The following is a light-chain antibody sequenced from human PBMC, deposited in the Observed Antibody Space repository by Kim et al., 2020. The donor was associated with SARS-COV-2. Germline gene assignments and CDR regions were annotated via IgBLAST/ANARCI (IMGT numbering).Light chain of an antibody. CDR3: LQQNSYPLT. V-gene: IGKV1-17*03. J-gene: IGKJ4*01. CDR1: QGINSN. Sequence: AAVGDRLTITSRAVQGINSNVAWFQQKPGRVPKRLIYAASSLQSGVPSRFSGSGSGTEFTITISTLQTEDFATYYCLQQNSYPLTCGGGTKVDIK. CDR2: AAS.